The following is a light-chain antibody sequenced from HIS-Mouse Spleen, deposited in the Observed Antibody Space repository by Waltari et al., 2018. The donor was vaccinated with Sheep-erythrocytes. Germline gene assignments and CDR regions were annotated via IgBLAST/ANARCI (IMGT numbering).Light chain of an antibody. CDR3: QQLNSYPPA. CDR2: AAS. V-gene: IGKV1-9*01. J-gene: IGKJ3*01. Sequence: DIQLTQSPSFLSASVGDRVPITCRASQGISSYLAWYQQKPGKAPKLLIYAASTLQSGVPSRFSGSGSGTEFTLTISSLQPEDFATYYCQQLNSYPPAFGPGTKVVIK. CDR1: QGISSY.